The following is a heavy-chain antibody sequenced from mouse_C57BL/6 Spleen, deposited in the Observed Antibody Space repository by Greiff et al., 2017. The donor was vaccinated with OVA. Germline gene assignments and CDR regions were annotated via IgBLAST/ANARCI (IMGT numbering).Heavy chain of an antibody. J-gene: IGHJ1*03. CDR2: IKTNNGGT. V-gene: IGHV1-22*01. Sequence: VQLQQSGPELVKPGASVKMSCKASGYTFTDYNMHWVKQSHGKSLEWIGYIKTNNGGTSYNQKFKGKATLTVNKSYSTAYMELRSLTSEESAVYYCARRGCYGSSHEYFDVWGTGTTVTVSS. CDR3: ARRGCYGSSHEYFDV. D-gene: IGHD1-1*01. CDR1: GYTFTDYN.